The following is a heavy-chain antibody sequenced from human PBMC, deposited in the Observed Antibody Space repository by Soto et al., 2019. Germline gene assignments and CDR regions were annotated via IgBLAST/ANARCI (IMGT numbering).Heavy chain of an antibody. V-gene: IGHV1-69*01. Sequence: QWQLVQSGAEVKKPVSSVKVSCKASGGTFRSYAISWVRQAPGQGLEWMGGLVPRVGTPNYAQKFQGRLTLHSAESTSTAYMELSSLISDDTAVYDCARENQYSGSSAERGYWGEGTLVTVSS. J-gene: IGHJ4*02. CDR3: ARENQYSGSSAERGY. D-gene: IGHD6-6*01. CDR1: GGTFRSYA. CDR2: LVPRVGTP.